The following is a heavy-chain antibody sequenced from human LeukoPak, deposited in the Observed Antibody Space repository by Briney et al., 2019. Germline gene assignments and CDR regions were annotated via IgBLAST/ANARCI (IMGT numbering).Heavy chain of an antibody. CDR2: IYYSGST. J-gene: IGHJ6*02. CDR3: ARTVVWFGELLYYYYGMDV. D-gene: IGHD3-10*01. V-gene: IGHV4-59*08. CDR1: GGSISSYY. Sequence: TSETLSLTCTASGGSISSYYWSWIRQPPGKGLEWIGYIYYSGSTNYNPSLKSRVTISVDTSKNQFSLKLSSVTAADTAVYYCARTVVWFGELLYYYYGMDVWGQGTTVTVSS.